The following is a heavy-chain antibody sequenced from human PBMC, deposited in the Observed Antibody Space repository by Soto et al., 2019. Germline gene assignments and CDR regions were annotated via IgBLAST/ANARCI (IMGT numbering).Heavy chain of an antibody. D-gene: IGHD6-13*01. CDR1: WFVFANVL. CDR2: IDTSGHST. V-gene: IGHV3-74*01. J-gene: IGHJ4*02. CDR3: AKDSWYFDL. Sequence: GGSPRVSCEASWFVFANVLVDSGRHVPGKGLVWVARIDTSGHSTNYAESVKGRFTISRDNAKNTVSLQMNSLRVEDTGVYYCAKDSWYFDLWSQGSQVTVSS.